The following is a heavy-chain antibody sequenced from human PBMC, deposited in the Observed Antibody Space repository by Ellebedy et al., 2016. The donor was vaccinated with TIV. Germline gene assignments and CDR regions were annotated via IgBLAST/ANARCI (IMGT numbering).Heavy chain of an antibody. V-gene: IGHV4-59*08. CDR3: ARPMGDCSGGSCYNALDI. Sequence: MPGGSLRLSCTVSGGSISSYYWNWIRQPPGKRLEWIGYIYYSGTTNYNPSLKSRVTISVDTSKNQFSLKLSSVTAADTAVYYCARPMGDCSGGSCYNALDIWGQGTMVTVSS. CDR1: GGSISSYY. J-gene: IGHJ3*02. CDR2: IYYSGTT. D-gene: IGHD2-15*01.